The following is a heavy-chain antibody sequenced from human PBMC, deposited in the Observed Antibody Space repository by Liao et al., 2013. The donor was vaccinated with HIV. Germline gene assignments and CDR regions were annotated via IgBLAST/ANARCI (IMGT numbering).Heavy chain of an antibody. CDR2: IYHSSGTT. CDR1: GGSISSHY. Sequence: QVLLQESGPGLVKPSETLSLNCTVSGGSISSHYWTWIRQPPGKGLEWIGYIYHSSGTTNYKPSLKSRVIISLDKSKNQFSLKLKSVTSADTAVYYCAREGYYESSGPVSYFWGRGASWSPSPQ. J-gene: IGHJ4*03. CDR3: AREGYYESSGPVSYF. D-gene: IGHD3-22*01. V-gene: IGHV4-59*11.